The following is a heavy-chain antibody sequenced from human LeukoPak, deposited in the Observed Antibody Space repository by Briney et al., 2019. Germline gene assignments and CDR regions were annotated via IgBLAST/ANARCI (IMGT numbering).Heavy chain of an antibody. D-gene: IGHD6-13*01. V-gene: IGHV3-64*02. CDR2: ITSDGRST. CDR1: GFVFSIYS. J-gene: IGHJ4*02. CDR3: ARETATGVSSSWYYDF. Sequence: GSLRLSCAASGFVFSIYSIHWVRQTPGKGLEYISAITSDGRSTFYADSVRGRFTISRDNSKNTLYLQMGSLTTEDMVVYYCARETATGVSSSWYYDFWGQGTLVTVSA.